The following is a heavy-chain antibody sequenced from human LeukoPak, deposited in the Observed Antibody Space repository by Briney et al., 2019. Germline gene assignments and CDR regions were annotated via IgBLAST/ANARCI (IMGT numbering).Heavy chain of an antibody. V-gene: IGHV1-69*04. CDR1: GGTFSSYA. D-gene: IGHD2-15*01. J-gene: IGHJ4*02. Sequence: SVKVSCKASGGTFSSYAISWVRQAPGQGLEWMGRIIPILGIANYAQKFQGRVTITADKSTSTAYMELSSLRSEDTAVYYCASTPRLGYCSGGSCWANYWGQGTLVTVSS. CDR3: ASTPRLGYCSGGSCWANY. CDR2: IIPILGIA.